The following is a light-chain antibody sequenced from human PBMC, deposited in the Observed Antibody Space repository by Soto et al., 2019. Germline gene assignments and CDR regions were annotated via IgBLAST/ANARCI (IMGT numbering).Light chain of an antibody. Sequence: QSVLSQPRSVSGSPGQSVTISCTGSSSDVGGYNHVSWYQHHPGKAPKVMIYDVSKRTSGVPDRFSGSKSGNTASLTISGLQAEDEADYYCCSSAGIYHYLVFGGGTKLTVL. CDR1: SSDVGGYNH. V-gene: IGLV2-11*01. J-gene: IGLJ3*02. CDR3: CSSAGIYHYLV. CDR2: DVS.